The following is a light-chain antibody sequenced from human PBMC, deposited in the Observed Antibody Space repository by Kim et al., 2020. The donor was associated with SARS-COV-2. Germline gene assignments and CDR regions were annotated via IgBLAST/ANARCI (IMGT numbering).Light chain of an antibody. V-gene: IGKV4-1*01. CDR2: WAS. J-gene: IGKJ4*01. CDR1: QSVLYSSNNKNY. CDR3: QQYYSTPPLT. Sequence: TINCKSSQSVLYSSNNKNYLAWYQQKPGQPPKLLIYWASTRESGVPDRFSGSGCGTDFTLTISSLQAEDVAVYYCQQYYSTPPLTFGGGTKVDIK.